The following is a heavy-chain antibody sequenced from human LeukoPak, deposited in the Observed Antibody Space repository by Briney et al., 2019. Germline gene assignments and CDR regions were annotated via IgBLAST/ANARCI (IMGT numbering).Heavy chain of an antibody. D-gene: IGHD1-20*01. CDR2: TYYKTKWYN. V-gene: IGHV6-1*01. CDR3: ARDEGALNW. Sequence: SQTLSLTCAISGDSVSRDNTAWNWIRPSPSIGLEWLGRTYYKTKWYNDYALSVKSRITINPDTSKNHFSLQLNSVTPEDTAVYYCARDEGALNWWGQGTLVTVSS. J-gene: IGHJ4*02. CDR1: GDSVSRDNTA.